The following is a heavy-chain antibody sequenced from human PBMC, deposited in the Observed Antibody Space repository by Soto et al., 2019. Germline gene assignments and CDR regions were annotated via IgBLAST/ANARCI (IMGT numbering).Heavy chain of an antibody. Sequence: XESLKISRKVSGYSFTNYLIGWVRHMPGKGLEWMGIIYPGDSDTRYRPSFQGQVTISVDKSISTAYLQWSSLKASDSAMYYCARSVISGTTSTFEYWGQGTLVTSPQ. CDR1: GYSFTNYL. CDR2: IYPGDSDT. D-gene: IGHD1-20*01. V-gene: IGHV5-51*01. J-gene: IGHJ4*02. CDR3: ARSVISGTTSTFEY.